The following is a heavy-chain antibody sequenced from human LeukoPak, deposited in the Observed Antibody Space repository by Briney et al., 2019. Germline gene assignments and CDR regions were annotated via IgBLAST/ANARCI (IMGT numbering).Heavy chain of an antibody. J-gene: IGHJ5*02. D-gene: IGHD6-13*01. V-gene: IGHV1-46*01. Sequence: GASVKVSFKASGYTFTNCYIHWVRQAPGQGLELMGLINPDGGNTNYAQNFQGRVTFTRDTSTSTAYMELRSLRSDDAAVYYCARDPRRQLVLECFVLWGQGTVVSVSS. CDR3: ARDPRRQLVLECFVL. CDR2: INPDGGNT. CDR1: GYTFTNCY.